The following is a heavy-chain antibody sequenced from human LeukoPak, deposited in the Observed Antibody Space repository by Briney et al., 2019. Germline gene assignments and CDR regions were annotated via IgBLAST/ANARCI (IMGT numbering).Heavy chain of an antibody. V-gene: IGHV3-48*03. CDR2: ISSSGDSI. J-gene: IGHJ6*02. Sequence: PGGSLRLSCAASGFSLTTYEMNWVRQAPGKGLEWVSYISSSGDSIYYADSVKGRFTISRDNAKNSLSLQMNSLRAEDTAIYYCARAVLYYYYGMDVWGQGTTVTVSS. CDR1: GFSLTTYE. CDR3: ARAVLYYYYGMDV.